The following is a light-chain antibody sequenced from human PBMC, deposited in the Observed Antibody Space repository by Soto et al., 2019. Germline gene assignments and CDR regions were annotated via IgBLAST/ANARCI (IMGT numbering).Light chain of an antibody. V-gene: IGKV3-20*01. Sequence: EIVLTQSPGTLSLSPGERAILSCRASQSLSSSFLAWYQQKPGQAPRLLIYSSSNSATGIPDRFSGGGSGTDFTLTISRLEPADFAVYYCQQYGRSPLTFGGGTKVEIK. CDR2: SSS. CDR3: QQYGRSPLT. CDR1: QSLSSSF. J-gene: IGKJ4*01.